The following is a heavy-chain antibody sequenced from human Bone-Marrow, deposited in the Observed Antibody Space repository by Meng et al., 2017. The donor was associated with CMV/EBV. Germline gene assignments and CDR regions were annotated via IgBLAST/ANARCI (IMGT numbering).Heavy chain of an antibody. J-gene: IGHJ4*02. V-gene: IGHV1-69*05. CDR1: GGTFSSYA. CDR2: IIPIFGTA. D-gene: IGHD3-22*01. CDR3: ARFQGDYYDSSGYDY. Sequence: SVKVSCKASGGTFSSYAISWVRQAPGQGLEWMGGIIPIFGTANYAQKFQGRVTITTDESTSTAYMELSSLRSEDTAVYYCARFQGDYYDSSGYDYWGQGTLVTASS.